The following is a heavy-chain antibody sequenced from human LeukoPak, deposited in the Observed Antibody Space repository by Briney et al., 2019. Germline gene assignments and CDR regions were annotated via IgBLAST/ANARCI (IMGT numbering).Heavy chain of an antibody. Sequence: GGSLRLSCAASGFTFDDYAMHWVRQAPGKGLEWVSGISWNSGSIGYADSVKGRFTISRDNAKNSLYLQMNSLRAEDTALYYCAKGGPNWNYGVDYWGQGTLVTVSS. V-gene: IGHV3-9*01. J-gene: IGHJ4*02. CDR1: GFTFDDYA. CDR3: AKGGPNWNYGVDY. CDR2: ISWNSGSI. D-gene: IGHD1-7*01.